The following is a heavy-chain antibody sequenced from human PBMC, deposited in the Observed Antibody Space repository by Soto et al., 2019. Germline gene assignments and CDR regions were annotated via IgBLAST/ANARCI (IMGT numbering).Heavy chain of an antibody. CDR3: ARHRMQWLRLRCLDY. CDR1: GGSFSGYY. D-gene: IGHD5-12*01. CDR2: IYHSGST. Sequence: ETLSLTCAVYGGSFSGYYWSWIRQPPGKGLEWIGYIYHSGSTYYNPSLKSRVTISVDTSKNQSSLKLSSVTAADTAVYYCARHRMQWLRLRCLDYWGQGTLVTVSS. V-gene: IGHV4-34*01. J-gene: IGHJ4*02.